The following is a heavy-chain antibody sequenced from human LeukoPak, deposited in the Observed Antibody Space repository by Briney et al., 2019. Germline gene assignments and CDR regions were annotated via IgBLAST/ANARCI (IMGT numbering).Heavy chain of an antibody. CDR3: ATALKNVLLWFGEFLVY. D-gene: IGHD3-10*01. Sequence: GGSLRLSCAASGFTFSTYTIHWVRQAPGKGLEWVAVISLDGNNKYYADSVKGRFTISRDNSKNTLYLQMNNLGPEDTAVYYCATALKNVLLWFGEFLVYWGQGTLVTVSS. CDR1: GFTFSTYT. V-gene: IGHV3-30-3*01. J-gene: IGHJ4*02. CDR2: ISLDGNNK.